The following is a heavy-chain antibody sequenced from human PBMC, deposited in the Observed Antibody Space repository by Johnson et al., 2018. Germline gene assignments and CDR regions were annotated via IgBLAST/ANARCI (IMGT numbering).Heavy chain of an antibody. CDR3: ARMPEDDFWSAYYQRYDYFYYMDV. CDR1: GGSFSGYYW. J-gene: IGHJ6*03. D-gene: IGHD3-3*01. Sequence: QWGAGLLKXSETXSLXCAVYGGSFSGYYWSWIRQPPGKALEWLAHIFSNDKKSYSTSLKSRLTISKDTSKSQVVLTMTNMDPVDTATYFCARMPEDDFWSAYYQRYDYFYYMDVWGQGTAVTVSS. V-gene: IGHV2-26*01. CDR2: IFSNDKK.